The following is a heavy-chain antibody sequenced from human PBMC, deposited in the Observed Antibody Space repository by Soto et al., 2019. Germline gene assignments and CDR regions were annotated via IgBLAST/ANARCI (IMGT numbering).Heavy chain of an antibody. CDR2: ISSSGSYI. V-gene: IGHV3-21*01. Sequence: GGSLRLSCAASGFTFSSYSMNWVRQAPGKGLEWVSSISSSGSYIYYADSVKGRFTISRDNAKNSLYLQMNSLRAEDTAVYYCARDYYGDEPFDYWGQGTLVTVSS. CDR3: ARDYYGDEPFDY. J-gene: IGHJ4*02. D-gene: IGHD4-17*01. CDR1: GFTFSSYS.